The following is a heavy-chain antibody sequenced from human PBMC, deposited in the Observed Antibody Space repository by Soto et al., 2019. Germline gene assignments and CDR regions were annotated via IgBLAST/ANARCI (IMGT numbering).Heavy chain of an antibody. CDR1: GGSFSGYY. D-gene: IGHD6-19*01. CDR2: INHSGST. V-gene: IGHV4-34*01. CDR3: ARYSSGWYYFDY. J-gene: IGHJ4*02. Sequence: SETLSLTCAVYGGSFSGYYWSWIRQPPGKGLEWIGEINHSGSTNYNPSLKSRVTISVDTSKNQFSPKLSSVTAADTAVYYCARYSSGWYYFDYWGQGTLVTVSS.